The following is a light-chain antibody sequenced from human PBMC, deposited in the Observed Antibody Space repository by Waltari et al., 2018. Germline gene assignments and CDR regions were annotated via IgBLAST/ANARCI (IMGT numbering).Light chain of an antibody. CDR1: QSVSRA. Sequence: EIVLTQSPGTLSLSPGERATLSCRASQSVSRALVWYQQKPGQAPRLLIYGASTRAAGVPDRFSGSGSRTDFSLTISRLDPEDFAVYYCQHNVKLPVTFGQGTKVEI. J-gene: IGKJ1*01. CDR3: QHNVKLPVT. V-gene: IGKV3-20*01. CDR2: GAS.